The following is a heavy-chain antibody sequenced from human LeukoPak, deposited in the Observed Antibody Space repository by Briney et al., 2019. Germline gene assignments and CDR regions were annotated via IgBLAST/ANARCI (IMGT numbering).Heavy chain of an antibody. V-gene: IGHV4-59*01. J-gene: IGHJ5*02. CDR2: IYYNGNT. CDR1: GDSFTSSF. Sequence: SETLSLTCTVSGDSFTSSFWNWIRQPPGKGLEWLGYIYYNGNTKYNPSLKSRVTISVEPSKNQFSLELSSVTAADTGVYYCARDSLTGPDNRFDPWGEGTLVTVPS. CDR3: ARDSLTGPDNRFDP. D-gene: IGHD3-9*01.